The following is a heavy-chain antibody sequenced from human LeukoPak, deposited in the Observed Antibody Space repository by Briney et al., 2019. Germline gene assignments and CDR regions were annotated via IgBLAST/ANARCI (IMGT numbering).Heavy chain of an antibody. CDR1: GFTFNSYA. CDR3: GKDVPTIVYYGMDV. D-gene: IGHD1-26*01. Sequence: LGGSLRLSCAASGFTFNSYAMTWVRQAPGKGLEWVSAISGSGSSTHYADSVKGRFTISRDNSKNTLYLQMNSLRAEDEAVFYSGKDVPTIVYYGMDVWGQGTTVTVSS. J-gene: IGHJ6*02. CDR2: ISGSGSST. V-gene: IGHV3-23*01.